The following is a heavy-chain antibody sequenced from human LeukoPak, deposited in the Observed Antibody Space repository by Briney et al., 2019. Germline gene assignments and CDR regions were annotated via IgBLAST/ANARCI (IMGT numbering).Heavy chain of an antibody. D-gene: IGHD3-22*01. V-gene: IGHV4-59*12. CDR3: ATTYYYDSSGYYYPTGYFDY. CDR1: GGSISSFY. J-gene: IGHJ4*02. CDR2: IYYSGTT. Sequence: SETLSLTCTVSGGSISSFYWSWIRQPPGKGLEWIGYIYYSGTTNYNPSLKSRVTISVDTSKNQISLKLSSVTAADTAVYYCATTYYYDSSGYYYPTGYFDYWGQGTLVTVSS.